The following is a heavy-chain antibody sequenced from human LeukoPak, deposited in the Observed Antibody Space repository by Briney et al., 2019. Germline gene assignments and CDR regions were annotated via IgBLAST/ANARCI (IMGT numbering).Heavy chain of an antibody. Sequence: GESLKISCKGSGYSFTSYWIGWVRQMPGKGLEWMGIIYPGDSDTRYSPSFQGQVTISADKSITTAYLHWSSLKASDTAIYYCARHRGYSSGWLDHWGQGTLVTVSS. CDR2: IYPGDSDT. V-gene: IGHV5-51*01. J-gene: IGHJ4*02. D-gene: IGHD6-19*01. CDR1: GYSFTSYW. CDR3: ARHRGYSSGWLDH.